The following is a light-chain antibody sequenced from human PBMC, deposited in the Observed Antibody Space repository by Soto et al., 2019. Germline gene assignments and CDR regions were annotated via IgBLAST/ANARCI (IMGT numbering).Light chain of an antibody. Sequence: IQMTQSPSTLSASLGDRVTMTCRASQSLDRDYLAWYQQKPGKAPNLLIYKASTLESGVPSRFSGRGSGTAFTLTISSLQPDDFATYYCHQYDSYPRTFGQGTKVDLK. CDR2: KAS. J-gene: IGKJ1*01. V-gene: IGKV1-5*03. CDR1: QSLDRDY. CDR3: HQYDSYPRT.